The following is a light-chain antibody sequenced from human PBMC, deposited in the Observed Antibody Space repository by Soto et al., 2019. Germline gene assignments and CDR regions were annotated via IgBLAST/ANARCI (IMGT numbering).Light chain of an antibody. CDR3: QQYHNWPT. CDR1: QSVPNSR. Sequence: EIVLTQSPDTLSLSPGERATLSCRASQSVPNSRLAWYQQKPGQAPSLVISDTSIRATGIPDRFSGSGSGTEFTLTISSLQSEDFAVYYCQQYHNWPTFGQGTRLEIK. J-gene: IGKJ5*01. CDR2: DTS. V-gene: IGKV3D-15*01.